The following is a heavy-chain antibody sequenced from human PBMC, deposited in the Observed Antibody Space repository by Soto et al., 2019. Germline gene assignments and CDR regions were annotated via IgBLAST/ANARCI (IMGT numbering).Heavy chain of an antibody. CDR1: GYPVTAYY. CDR2: INPATGAA. Sequence: QLHLVQSGAVVKKPGASVTVSCSASGYPVTAYYMHWVRQAPGRGLEWMGGINPATGAAKYTQTCQVRVIRAGDTSTSTVFMELSGLTAADTAVFYCARGGGVGVAGSAAFDMGGQGTLVTVSS. CDR3: ARGGGVGVAGSAAFDM. J-gene: IGHJ3*02. V-gene: IGHV1-2*02. D-gene: IGHD3-3*01.